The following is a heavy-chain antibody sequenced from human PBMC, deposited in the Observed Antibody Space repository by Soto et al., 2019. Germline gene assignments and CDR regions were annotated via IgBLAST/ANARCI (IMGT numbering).Heavy chain of an antibody. Sequence: GGSLRLSCAASGFAFSSYARSWVRQAPGKGLEWVSAISGSGGSTYYADSVKGRFTISRDNSKNTLYLQMNSLRAEDTAVYYCAKDYSQLTLARYFQHWGQGTLVTVSS. V-gene: IGHV3-23*01. CDR1: GFAFSSYA. CDR2: ISGSGGST. D-gene: IGHD6-6*01. CDR3: AKDYSQLTLARYFQH. J-gene: IGHJ1*01.